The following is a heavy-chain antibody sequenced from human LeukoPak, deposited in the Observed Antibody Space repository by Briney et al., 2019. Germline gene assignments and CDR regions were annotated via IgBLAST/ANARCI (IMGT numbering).Heavy chain of an antibody. J-gene: IGHJ4*02. CDR1: GFTFSSYG. CDR2: ISYDGSNK. D-gene: IGHD4-17*01. V-gene: IGHV3-30*03. Sequence: GGSLRLSCAASGFTFSSYGMHWVRQAPGKGLEWVAVISYDGSNKYYADSVKGRFTISRDNSKNTLYLQMNSLRAEDTAVYYCARDRGGEGDYWGQGTLVTVSS. CDR3: ARDRGGEGDY.